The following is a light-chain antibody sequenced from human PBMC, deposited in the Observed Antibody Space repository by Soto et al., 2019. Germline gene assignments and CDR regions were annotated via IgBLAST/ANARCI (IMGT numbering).Light chain of an antibody. V-gene: IGKV3-11*01. CDR1: QSVDIY. J-gene: IGKJ5*01. CDR2: DAS. CDR3: QQRSNLPPT. Sequence: EIVLTQSPATLSSFPGDRATLSCRASQSVDIYLAWYRQIPGQAPRLLIYDASNRATGIPDRFSGGGSGTDFTLTISSLEPEDFAVYYCQQRSNLPPTFGQGTRLEI.